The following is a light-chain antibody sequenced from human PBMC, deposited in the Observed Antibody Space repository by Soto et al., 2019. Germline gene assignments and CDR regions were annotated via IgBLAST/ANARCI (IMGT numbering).Light chain of an antibody. V-gene: IGKV1-5*01. Sequence: DIQMTQSPSTLSGPVGDRVTITCRASQTISSWLAWYQQKPGTAPKLLIYHASTLESGVPSRFSGSGSGTEFTLTISSLQPDDFATYHYQQYNSYTFGTGTKVDIK. CDR1: QTISSW. CDR2: HAS. J-gene: IGKJ1*01. CDR3: QQYNSYT.